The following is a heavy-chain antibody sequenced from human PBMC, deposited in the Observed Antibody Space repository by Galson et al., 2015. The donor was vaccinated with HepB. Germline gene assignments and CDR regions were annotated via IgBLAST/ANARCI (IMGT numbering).Heavy chain of an antibody. J-gene: IGHJ4*02. CDR2: IRSKTYGGTT. CDR1: GFTFGDYT. CDR3: SREYSSGWYYFDY. V-gene: IGHV3-49*03. D-gene: IGHD6-19*01. Sequence: SLRLSCAASGFTFGDYTMSWFRQAPGKGLEWVGFIRSKTYGGTTEYAASVKGRFTISRDDSKSIAYLQMNSLQTEDTAVYYCSREYSSGWYYFDYCGQGTLVIVSS.